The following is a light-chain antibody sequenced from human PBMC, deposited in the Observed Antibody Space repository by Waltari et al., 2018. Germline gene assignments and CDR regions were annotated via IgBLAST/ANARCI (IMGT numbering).Light chain of an antibody. CDR3: QSYDITLRVV. J-gene: IGLJ3*02. Sequence: QSVLTQPPSVSGAPGQRVTIACTGSGSNIGAGYDVHWYQQVPRAAPKLLIYGSSSRPLGVPDRFFGSTSGTSASLAIIGRQAEDEADYYCQSYDITLRVVFGGGTKLTVL. CDR2: GSS. CDR1: GSNIGAGYD. V-gene: IGLV1-40*01.